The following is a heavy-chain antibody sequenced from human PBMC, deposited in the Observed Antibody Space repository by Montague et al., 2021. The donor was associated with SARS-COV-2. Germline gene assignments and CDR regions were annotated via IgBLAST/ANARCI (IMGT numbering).Heavy chain of an antibody. J-gene: IGHJ4*02. D-gene: IGHD3-10*01. V-gene: IGHV4-34*01. CDR2: INHSGST. Sequence: SETLSLTCAVYGGSFSGYYWSWIRQPPGKGQEWTGEINHSGSTNYNPSLKSRVTMSVDTSKNQFSLKLSSVTAADTAVYYCARGARQGYGFRLGSFDSWGQGTLVTVSS. CDR1: GGSFSGYY. CDR3: ARGARQGYGFRLGSFDS.